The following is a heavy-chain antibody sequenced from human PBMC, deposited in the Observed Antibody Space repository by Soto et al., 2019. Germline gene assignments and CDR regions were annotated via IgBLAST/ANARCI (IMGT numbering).Heavy chain of an antibody. CDR2: IIPIFGTA. D-gene: IGHD3-16*01. CDR3: ARSDLITHDAFDI. J-gene: IGHJ3*02. Sequence: SVKVSCKASGGTFSSYAISWVRQAPGQGLEWMGGIIPIFGTANYAQKFQGRVTITADESTSTAYMELSSLRSEDTAVYYCARSDLITHDAFDIWGQGTMVTVSS. V-gene: IGHV1-69*13. CDR1: GGTFSSYA.